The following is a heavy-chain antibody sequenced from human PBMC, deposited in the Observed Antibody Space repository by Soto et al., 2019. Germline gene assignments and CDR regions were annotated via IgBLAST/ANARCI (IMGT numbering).Heavy chain of an antibody. CDR3: ARGREQLVSYYGMDV. D-gene: IGHD6-6*01. CDR1: GYTFTSYG. V-gene: IGHV1-18*04. Sequence: QVQRVQSGAEVKKPGASVKVSCKASGYTFTSYGISWVRQAPGQGLEWMGWISAYNGNTNYAQKLQGRVTMTTDTATSTAYMELRSLRSDDTAVYCCARGREQLVSYYGMDVWGQGTTVTVSS. CDR2: ISAYNGNT. J-gene: IGHJ6*02.